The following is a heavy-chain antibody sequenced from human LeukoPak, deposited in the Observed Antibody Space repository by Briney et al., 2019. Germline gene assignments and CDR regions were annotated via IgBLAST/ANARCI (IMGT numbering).Heavy chain of an antibody. CDR1: GYTFTSYD. V-gene: IGHV1-8*01. Sequence: ASVKVSCKASGYTFTSYDINWVRQATGQGLEWMGWMNPNSGNTGYAQKFQGRVTMTRNTSISTAYMELSSLRSEDTAVYYCARGSSSGWYVDVDYYYYMDVWGKGTTVTVSS. CDR3: ARGSSSGWYVDVDYYYYMDV. D-gene: IGHD6-19*01. CDR2: MNPNSGNT. J-gene: IGHJ6*03.